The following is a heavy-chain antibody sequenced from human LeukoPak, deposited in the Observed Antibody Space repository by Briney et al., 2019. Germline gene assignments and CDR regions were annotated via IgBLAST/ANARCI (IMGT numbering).Heavy chain of an antibody. CDR3: ATMGAYDFWSGYTPSTDDAFDI. Sequence: GESLKISCKGSGYSFTSYWIGWVRQMPGKGLEWMGIIYPGDSDTRYSPSFQGQDTISADKSISTAYLQWSSLKASDTAMYYCATMGAYDFWSGYTPSTDDAFDIWGQGTMVTVSS. J-gene: IGHJ3*02. D-gene: IGHD3-3*01. CDR2: IYPGDSDT. V-gene: IGHV5-51*01. CDR1: GYSFTSYW.